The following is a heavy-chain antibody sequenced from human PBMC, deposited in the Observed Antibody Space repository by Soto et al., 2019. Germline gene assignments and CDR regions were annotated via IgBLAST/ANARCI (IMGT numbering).Heavy chain of an antibody. J-gene: IGHJ4*02. V-gene: IGHV1-18*01. CDR1: GYTFPSYG. CDR3: ATGDRYYYDSRGSSY. CDR2: ISAYNGNT. Sequence: ASVKVSCKASGYTFPSYGISWVRQAPGQGLEWMGWISAYNGNTNYAQKLQGRVTMTTDTSTSTAYMELRSLRSDDTAVYYCATGDRYYYDSRGSSYWRQGTLDTVSS. D-gene: IGHD3-22*01.